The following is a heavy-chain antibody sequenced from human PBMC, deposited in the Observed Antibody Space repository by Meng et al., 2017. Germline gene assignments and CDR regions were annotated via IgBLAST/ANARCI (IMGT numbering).Heavy chain of an antibody. D-gene: IGHD3/OR15-3a*01. CDR3: ARGPNRWTGFDY. CDR1: GYTFTSDD. CDR2: MNPNSGNT. Sequence: QVHLVPFGDEVKKPGASVKCSCKASGYTFTSDDINWVRQATGQGLEWMGWMNPNSGNTGYAQKFQGRVTMTRNTSISTAYMELSSLRSEDTAVYYCARGPNRWTGFDYWGQGTLVTVAS. J-gene: IGHJ4*02. V-gene: IGHV1-8*01.